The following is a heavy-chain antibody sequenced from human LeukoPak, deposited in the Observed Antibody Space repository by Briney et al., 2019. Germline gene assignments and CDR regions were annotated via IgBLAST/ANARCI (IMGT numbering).Heavy chain of an antibody. J-gene: IGHJ4*02. CDR2: INHSGST. Sequence: SETLSLTCAVYGGSFSGYYWSWIRQPPGKGLEWIGEINHSGSTNYNPSLKSRVTISVDTSKNQFSLKLSSVTAADTAVYYCARRRTSYGDYGFDYWGQGTLVTVSS. D-gene: IGHD4-17*01. V-gene: IGHV4-34*01. CDR1: GGSFSGYY. CDR3: ARRRTSYGDYGFDY.